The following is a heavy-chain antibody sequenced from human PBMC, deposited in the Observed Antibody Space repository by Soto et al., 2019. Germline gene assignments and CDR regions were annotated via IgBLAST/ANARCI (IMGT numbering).Heavy chain of an antibody. CDR2: ISSSSSTI. Sequence: EVQLVESGGGLVQPGGSLRLSCAASGFTFSSYSMNWVRQAPGKGLEWVSYISSSSSTIYYADSVKGRFTISRDNAKNSRYLQMNSLRAEDTAVYYCARDESGYSYGSFYYYYYYMDVWGKGTTVTVSS. V-gene: IGHV3-48*01. CDR3: ARDESGYSYGSFYYYYYYMDV. D-gene: IGHD5-18*01. CDR1: GFTFSSYS. J-gene: IGHJ6*03.